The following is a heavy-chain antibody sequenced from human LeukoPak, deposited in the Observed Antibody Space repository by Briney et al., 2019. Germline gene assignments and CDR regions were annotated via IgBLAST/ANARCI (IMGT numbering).Heavy chain of an antibody. Sequence: PSETLSLTCTVSGGSISTSDYYWNWIRQPPGRGLEWIGRISYSGSTYYNPSLRSRVTMSVDTSKNHFSLDLSSLTAADTAVYYCARRAIPAAGSFDPWGQGTLVTVS. J-gene: IGHJ5*02. V-gene: IGHV4-39*02. CDR2: ISYSGST. CDR3: ARRAIPAAGSFDP. D-gene: IGHD6-13*01. CDR1: GGSISTSDYY.